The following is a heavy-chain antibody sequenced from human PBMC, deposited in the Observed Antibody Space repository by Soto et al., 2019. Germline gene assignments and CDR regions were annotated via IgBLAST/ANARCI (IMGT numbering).Heavy chain of an antibody. V-gene: IGHV3-15*07. CDR2: IKRKIDGEAT. D-gene: IGHD2-15*01. Sequence: EVQLVESGGGLVKPGGSLRLSCAGSGFSFSNAWMNWVRQAPGKGLEWVASIKRKIDGEATAYAAPVKGRFTVSRDDSKSALYLRMNSLKGDDTAGYYWTTGSVEGVWGQGTTVTVSS. CDR1: GFSFSNAW. CDR3: TTGSVEGV. J-gene: IGHJ6*02.